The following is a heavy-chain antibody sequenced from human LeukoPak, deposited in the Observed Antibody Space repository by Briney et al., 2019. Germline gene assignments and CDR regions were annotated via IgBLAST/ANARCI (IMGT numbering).Heavy chain of an antibody. V-gene: IGHV4-34*01. J-gene: IGHJ1*01. CDR2: INHSGST. Sequence: SETLSLTCAVYGGSFSGYYWSWIRQPQGKGLEWIGEINHSGSTNYNPSLKSRVTISVDTSKNQFSLKLSSVTAADTAVYYCARLGSWSKYFQHWGQGTLVTVSS. CDR3: ARLGSWSKYFQH. D-gene: IGHD6-13*01. CDR1: GGSFSGYY.